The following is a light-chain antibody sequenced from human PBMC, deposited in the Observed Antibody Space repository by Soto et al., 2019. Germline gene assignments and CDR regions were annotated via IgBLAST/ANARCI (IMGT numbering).Light chain of an antibody. Sequence: QSALTQPASVSGSPGQSITISCTGTSSDVGGYNLVSWYQQHPGKAPKLMIYEDSKRPSGVSNRFSGSKSGNTASLTISGLQAEDEADYYCCSYAGSSTYVFGTGTKVTVL. CDR3: CSYAGSSTYV. CDR2: EDS. J-gene: IGLJ1*01. V-gene: IGLV2-23*01. CDR1: SSDVGGYNL.